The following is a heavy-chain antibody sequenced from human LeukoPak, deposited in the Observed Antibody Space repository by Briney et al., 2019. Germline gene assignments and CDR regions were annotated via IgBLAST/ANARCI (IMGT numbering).Heavy chain of an antibody. D-gene: IGHD3-16*01. V-gene: IGHV1-2*02. CDR3: ARDLSSDLYHFDY. J-gene: IGHJ4*02. CDR2: INPNSGGT. CDR1: GYTFTGYY. Sequence: ASVKVSCKASGYTFTGYYMHWVRQAPGQGLEWMGWINPNSGGTNYAQRFQGRVTTTRDTSISTAYMELSRLRSDDTAVYYCARDLSSDLYHFDYWGQGTLVTVSS.